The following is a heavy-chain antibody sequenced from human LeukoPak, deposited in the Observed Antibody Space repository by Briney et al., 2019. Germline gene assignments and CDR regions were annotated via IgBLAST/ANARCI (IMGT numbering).Heavy chain of an antibody. J-gene: IGHJ6*02. D-gene: IGHD2-15*01. Sequence: GESLKISCKGAGYTFTSSWIAWVRQMPGKGLEWMGIVNLGDSDTRYSPSFQGQVTISADKSISTAYLQWSSLKASDTAIYFCVYCSGGSSSYGMDVWGQGTTVTVSS. CDR1: GYTFTSSW. CDR3: VYCSGGSSSYGMDV. V-gene: IGHV5-51*01. CDR2: VNLGDSDT.